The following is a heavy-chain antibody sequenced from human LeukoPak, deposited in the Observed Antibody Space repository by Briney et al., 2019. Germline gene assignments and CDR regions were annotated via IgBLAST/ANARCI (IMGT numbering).Heavy chain of an antibody. Sequence: SETLSLTCTVSGXSISSYYWSWIRQPPGKGLEWMGYIYYSGSTNYNPSLKSRVTISVDTSKNQFSLKLSSVTAADTAVYYCARVRMVRGVMGFDYWGQGTLVTVSS. V-gene: IGHV4-59*01. J-gene: IGHJ4*02. D-gene: IGHD3-10*01. CDR2: IYYSGST. CDR1: GXSISSYY. CDR3: ARVRMVRGVMGFDY.